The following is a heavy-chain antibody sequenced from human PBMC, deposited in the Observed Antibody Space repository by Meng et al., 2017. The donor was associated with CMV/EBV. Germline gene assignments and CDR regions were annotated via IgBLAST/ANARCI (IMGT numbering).Heavy chain of an antibody. J-gene: IGHJ4*02. Sequence: GGSLRLSCAASGFIFDAYAMHWVRQVPGKGLEWVSGISWNSGSIGYADSVKGRFTISRDNAKKYLYLQMNSLRAEDMALYYCAKGEDPLYSGSYFIDYWGQGTVVSVSS. D-gene: IGHD3-10*01. CDR1: GFIFDAYA. CDR3: AKGEDPLYSGSYFIDY. CDR2: ISWNSGSI. V-gene: IGHV3-9*03.